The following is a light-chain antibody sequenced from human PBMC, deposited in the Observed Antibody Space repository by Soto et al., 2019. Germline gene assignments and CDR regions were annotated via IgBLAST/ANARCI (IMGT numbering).Light chain of an antibody. CDR3: QQYNNWPPYT. J-gene: IGKJ2*01. V-gene: IGKV3-15*01. Sequence: EIVMTQSPATLSVSPGERASLSCRASQSVSSNLAWFQKKPGQAPRLLIYGASTRARGIPARFSGSGSGTEFTLTISSLQSEDFAVYYCQQYNNWPPYTFGQGTKLEIK. CDR1: QSVSSN. CDR2: GAS.